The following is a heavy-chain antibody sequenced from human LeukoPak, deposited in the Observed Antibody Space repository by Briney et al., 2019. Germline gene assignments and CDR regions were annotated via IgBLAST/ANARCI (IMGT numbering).Heavy chain of an antibody. V-gene: IGHV4-31*03. CDR3: AREKVLRYCSSTSCYGDYYYYGMDV. J-gene: IGHJ6*02. CDR2: IYYSGST. Sequence: SETLSLTCTVSGGSISSGGYSWSWIRQHPGKGLEWIGYIYYSGSTYYNPSLKSRVTISVDTSKNQFSLKLSSVTAADTAVYYRAREKVLRYCSSTSCYGDYYYYGMDVWGQGTTVTVSS. CDR1: GGSISSGGYS. D-gene: IGHD2-2*01.